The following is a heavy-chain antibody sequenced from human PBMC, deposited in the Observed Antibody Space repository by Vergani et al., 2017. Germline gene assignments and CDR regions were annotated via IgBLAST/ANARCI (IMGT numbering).Heavy chain of an antibody. CDR1: GFSILTCEMC. Sequence: QVTLRESGPALVKPTQTLTLPCTFSGFSILTCEMCVSWIRQPPGQALEWLALIDWNDNKYFNTSLKTRLTISKDASKNQVVLTMTNMDPVDTATYYCARIRRRGRSGYDIFDFWGQGILVTVAS. J-gene: IGHJ4*02. CDR2: IDWNDNK. D-gene: IGHD5-12*01. V-gene: IGHV2-70*01. CDR3: ARIRRRGRSGYDIFDF.